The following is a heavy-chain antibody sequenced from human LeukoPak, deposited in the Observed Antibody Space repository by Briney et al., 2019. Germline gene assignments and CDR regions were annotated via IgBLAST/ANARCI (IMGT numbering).Heavy chain of an antibody. CDR1: GGACSREY. CDR2: MNRSGST. V-gene: IGHV4-34*01. D-gene: IGHD6-13*01. Sequence: SETLSLAWAVDGGACSREYWRWVRQPPGGGLEWSGGMNRSGSTNYHPSLKSRVTISVDTSKNQFPLKLSSVTAADTAIYYCARGVVRQLLGDDTSGLNYWGQGTLVTVSS. CDR3: ARGVVRQLLGDDTSGLNY. J-gene: IGHJ4*01.